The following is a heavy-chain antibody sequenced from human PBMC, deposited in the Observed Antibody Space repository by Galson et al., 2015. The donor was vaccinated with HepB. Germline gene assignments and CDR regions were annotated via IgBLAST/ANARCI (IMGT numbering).Heavy chain of an antibody. V-gene: IGHV1-2*02. CDR3: ARGHEYYYDSSGYYPFDY. CDR1: GYTFTGYY. D-gene: IGHD3-22*01. J-gene: IGHJ4*02. Sequence: SVKVSCKASGYTFTGYYMHWVRQAPRQGLEWMGWINPNSGGTNYAQKFQGRVTMTRDTSISTAYMELSRLRSDDTAVYYCARGHEYYYDSSGYYPFDYWGQGTLVTVSS. CDR2: INPNSGGT.